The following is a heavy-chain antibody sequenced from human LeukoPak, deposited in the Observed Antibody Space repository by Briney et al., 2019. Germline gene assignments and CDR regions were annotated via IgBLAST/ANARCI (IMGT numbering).Heavy chain of an antibody. D-gene: IGHD6-13*01. CDR1: GFTFSSYA. CDR3: ATWGYSSSWYRDY. J-gene: IGHJ4*02. V-gene: IGHV3-23*01. CDR2: ISGSGGST. Sequence: GGSLRLSCAASGFTFSSYAMSWVRQAPGKGLEWVSAISGSGGSTYYADSVKGRFTISRDNSKNSLYLQMNSLRAEDTAVYYCATWGYSSSWYRDYWGQGTLVTVSS.